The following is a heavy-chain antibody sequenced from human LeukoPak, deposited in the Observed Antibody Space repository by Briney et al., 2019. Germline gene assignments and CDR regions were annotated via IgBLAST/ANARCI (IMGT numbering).Heavy chain of an antibody. D-gene: IGHD3-3*01. J-gene: IGHJ4*02. Sequence: PGGSLRLSSAASGCTASSNYMSWVCEAPGKGQEWVPGFYSGGSTDYADSVKGRFTISRDNSKNTLYLQMNSLRAEDTAVYYCASGFTIFGVVAHFDYWGQGTLVTVSS. CDR2: FYSGGST. CDR3: ASGFTIFGVVAHFDY. CDR1: GCTASSNY. V-gene: IGHV3-53*01.